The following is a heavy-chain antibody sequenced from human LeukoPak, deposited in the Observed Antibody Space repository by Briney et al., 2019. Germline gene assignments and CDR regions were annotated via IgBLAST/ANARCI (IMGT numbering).Heavy chain of an antibody. CDR3: ARDCSSTSCYKSNVD. Sequence: TASETLSLTCTVSGGSISSGGYYWSWIRQHPGKGLEWIGYIYYSGSTYYNPSLKSRVTISVDTSKNQFSLKLSSVTAADTAVYYCARDCSSTSCYKSNVDWGQGTLVTVSS. D-gene: IGHD2-2*02. J-gene: IGHJ4*02. V-gene: IGHV4-31*03. CDR2: IYYSGST. CDR1: GGSISSGGYY.